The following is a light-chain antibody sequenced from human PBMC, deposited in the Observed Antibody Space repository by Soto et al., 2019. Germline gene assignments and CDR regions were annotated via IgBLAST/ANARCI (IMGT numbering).Light chain of an antibody. V-gene: IGLV2-11*01. CDR2: DVN. CDR1: SSDVGGYNF. CDR3: CSYAGTYTHYV. Sequence: QSALTQPRSVYGSPGQSVTISCTGTSSDVGGYNFVSWYQQHPGKAPKLMIYDVNKRPSGVPGRFSGSKSGNTASLTISGLHAEDEADYYCCSYAGTYTHYVFGTGTKLTVL. J-gene: IGLJ1*01.